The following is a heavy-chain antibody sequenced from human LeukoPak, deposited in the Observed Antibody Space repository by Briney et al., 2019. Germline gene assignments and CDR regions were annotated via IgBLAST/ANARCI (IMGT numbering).Heavy chain of an antibody. Sequence: GGSLRLSCAASGFSFEDYGMSWVRQAPGKGLEWVSGINWNGGSTGYADSVKGRFTISRDNAKNSLYLQMNSLRTEDTALYYCAVLVATITFDFDYWGQGTLVTVSS. J-gene: IGHJ4*02. D-gene: IGHD5-12*01. CDR2: INWNGGST. CDR1: GFSFEDYG. V-gene: IGHV3-20*04. CDR3: AVLVATITFDFDY.